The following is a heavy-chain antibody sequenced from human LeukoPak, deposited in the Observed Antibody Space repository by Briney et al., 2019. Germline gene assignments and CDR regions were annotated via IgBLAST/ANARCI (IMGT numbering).Heavy chain of an antibody. J-gene: IGHJ3*02. Sequence: GGSLRLSCAASGFTFSSYSMNWVRQAPGKGLEWVSSISSSSSYIYYAGSVKGRFTISRDNAKNSLYLQMNSLRAEDTAVYYCARDSGSSVYDAFDIWGQGTMVTVSS. V-gene: IGHV3-21*01. CDR1: GFTFSSYS. CDR3: ARDSGSSVYDAFDI. CDR2: ISSSSSYI. D-gene: IGHD6-25*01.